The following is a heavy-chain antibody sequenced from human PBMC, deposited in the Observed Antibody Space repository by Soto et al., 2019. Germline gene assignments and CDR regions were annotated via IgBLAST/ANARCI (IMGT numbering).Heavy chain of an antibody. CDR1: GASVNSGSYY. CDR2: IYFTGST. J-gene: IGHJ4*02. V-gene: IGHV4-61*01. CDR3: ARMTTLTKIDY. D-gene: IGHD4-17*01. Sequence: QVQLQESGPGLVKPSETLFLTCSVSGASVNSGSYYWTWVRQPPGKGLEFIGYIYFTGSTNYNTALKSRATISVDQSKIQFSLTLTSVTAADTAMYYCARMTTLTKIDYWGQGTPVSVSS.